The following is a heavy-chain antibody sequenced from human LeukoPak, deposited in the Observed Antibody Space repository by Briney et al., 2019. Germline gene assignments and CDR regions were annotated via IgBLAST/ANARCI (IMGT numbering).Heavy chain of an antibody. CDR1: GFTFSDYY. J-gene: IGHJ4*02. CDR3: ARWMIAVAGNAPIDY. CDR2: ISSSGSTI. V-gene: IGHV3-11*01. Sequence: GGSLRLSCAASGFTFSDYYMSWIRQALGKGLEWVSYISSSGSTIYYADSVKGRFTISRDNAKNSLYLQMNSLRAEDTAVYYCARWMIAVAGNAPIDYWGQGTLVTVSS. D-gene: IGHD6-19*01.